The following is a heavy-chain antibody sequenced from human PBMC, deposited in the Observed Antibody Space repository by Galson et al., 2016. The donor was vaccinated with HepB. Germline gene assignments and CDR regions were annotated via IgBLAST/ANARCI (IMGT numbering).Heavy chain of an antibody. CDR2: IIPMLGTA. V-gene: IGHV1-69*13. CDR3: ARANLLFSGHAESFDS. D-gene: IGHD5-12*01. Sequence: SVKVSCKASGGTSNSYAISWVRQAPGQGLEWMGGIIPMLGTAHYAQKFQDRVTITADESTSTAYMEVSSLRSDDTAVYYCARANLLFSGHAESFDSWGQGTLVTASS. CDR1: GGTSNSYA. J-gene: IGHJ4*02.